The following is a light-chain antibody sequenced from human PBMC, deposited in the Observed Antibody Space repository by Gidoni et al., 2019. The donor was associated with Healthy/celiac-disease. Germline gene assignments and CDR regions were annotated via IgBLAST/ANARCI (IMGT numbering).Light chain of an antibody. CDR3: QAWDSSPVV. CDR2: QDS. Sequence: SYALTQPPPLSVSPGQTASITCSGDKLGDKYACWYQQKPGQSPVLVIYQDSKRPSGIPERFSGSNSGNTATLTISGTQAMDEADYYCQAWDSSPVVFGGGTKLTVL. V-gene: IGLV3-1*01. CDR1: KLGDKY. J-gene: IGLJ2*01.